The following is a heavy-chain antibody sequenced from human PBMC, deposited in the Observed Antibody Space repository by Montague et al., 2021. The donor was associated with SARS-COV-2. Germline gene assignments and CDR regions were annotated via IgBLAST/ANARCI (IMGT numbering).Heavy chain of an antibody. J-gene: IGHJ6*02. CDR3: AKVGSSWYHGYYYGMDV. D-gene: IGHD6-13*01. CDR2: ISGSGGSP. V-gene: IGHV3-23*01. Sequence: YRSLSFAASGFTFSSYAMSWVRQAPGKWLEWVSAISGSGGSPYYADSVEGRFTISRDNSKNTLYLQMNSLRAEDTAVYYCAKVGSSWYHGYYYGMDVWGQGTTVTVSS. CDR1: GFTFSSYA.